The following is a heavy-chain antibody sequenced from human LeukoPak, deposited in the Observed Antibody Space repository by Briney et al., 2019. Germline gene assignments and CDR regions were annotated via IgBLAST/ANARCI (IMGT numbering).Heavy chain of an antibody. D-gene: IGHD2-21*02. Sequence: SETLSLTCTVSGDPLSSGLYYWSWIRQPPGKCLTWIGSVYYSGSTLFSASFENRVAMPVDRLKNQFSLKLNSVTAADTATYYCARLCQVTTCAKFEYWGQGILDSVAS. CDR2: VYYSGST. CDR1: GDPLSSGLYY. J-gene: IGHJ4*02. V-gene: IGHV4-39*01. CDR3: ARLCQVTTCAKFEY.